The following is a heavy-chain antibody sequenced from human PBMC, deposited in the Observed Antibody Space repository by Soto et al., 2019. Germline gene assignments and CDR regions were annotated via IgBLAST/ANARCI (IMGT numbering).Heavy chain of an antibody. CDR2: INAGNGNT. J-gene: IGHJ4*02. V-gene: IGHV1-3*01. CDR3: ARAPRIPVAAVY. CDR1: GYTFTSYA. Sequence: ASVKVSCKASGYTFTSYAMHWVRQAPGQRLEWMGWINAGNGNTKYSQKFQGRVTITRDTSASTAYMELSSLRSEDTAVYYCARAPRIPVAAVYCGQGPLVTVSS. D-gene: IGHD6-19*01.